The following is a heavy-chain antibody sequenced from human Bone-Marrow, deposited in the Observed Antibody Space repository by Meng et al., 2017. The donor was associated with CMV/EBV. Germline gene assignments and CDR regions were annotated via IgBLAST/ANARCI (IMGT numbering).Heavy chain of an antibody. CDR1: GFTFSSYW. D-gene: IGHD2-2*01. V-gene: IGHV3-74*01. Sequence: GGSLRLSCAASGFTFSSYWMSWVRQAPGKGLVWVSRINSDGSSTSYADSVKGRFTISRDNAKNTLYLQMNSLRAEDKAVYYCARGDIVVVPAAPFDYWGQGALVTVSS. CDR3: ARGDIVVVPAAPFDY. CDR2: INSDGSST. J-gene: IGHJ4*02.